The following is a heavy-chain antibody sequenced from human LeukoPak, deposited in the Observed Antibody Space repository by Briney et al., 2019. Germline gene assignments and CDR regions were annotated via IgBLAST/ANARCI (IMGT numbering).Heavy chain of an antibody. CDR3: ARAVLLWFDYHFDY. V-gene: IGHV1-3*01. D-gene: IGHD3-10*01. Sequence: ASVKVSCKASGYTFTSYAMHWVRQAPGQRLEWMGWINAGNGNTKYSQKFQGRVTITRDTSASTAYMELSSLRSEDTAVYYCARAVLLWFDYHFDYWGQGTLVTVSS. J-gene: IGHJ4*02. CDR1: GYTFTSYA. CDR2: INAGNGNT.